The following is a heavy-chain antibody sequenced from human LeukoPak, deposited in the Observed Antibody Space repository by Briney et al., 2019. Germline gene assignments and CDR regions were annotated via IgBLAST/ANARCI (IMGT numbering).Heavy chain of an antibody. CDR3: AKDIAYSSSSGLDY. V-gene: IGHV3-9*03. CDR2: ISWNSGSI. J-gene: IGHJ4*02. D-gene: IGHD6-6*01. CDR1: GFTFDDYA. Sequence: PGRSRRLSCAASGFTFDDYAMHWVRQAPGKGLEWVSGISWNSGSIGYADSVKGRFTISRDNAKNSLYLQMNSLRAEDMALCYCAKDIAYSSSSGLDYWGQGTLVTVSS.